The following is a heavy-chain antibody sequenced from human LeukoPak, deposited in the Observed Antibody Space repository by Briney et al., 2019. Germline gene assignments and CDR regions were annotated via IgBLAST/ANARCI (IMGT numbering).Heavy chain of an antibody. CDR1: GFTVSSNY. J-gene: IGHJ4*02. D-gene: IGHD3-9*01. CDR3: ARDSVLRYFDWPFYFDY. V-gene: IGHV3-53*01. CDR2: IYSGGST. Sequence: GGSLRLSCAASGFTVSSNYMSWVRQAPGKGLEWVSVIYSGGSTYYADSVKGRFTISRDNSKNTLYLQMNSLSAEDTAVYYCARDSVLRYFDWPFYFDYWGQGTLVTVSS.